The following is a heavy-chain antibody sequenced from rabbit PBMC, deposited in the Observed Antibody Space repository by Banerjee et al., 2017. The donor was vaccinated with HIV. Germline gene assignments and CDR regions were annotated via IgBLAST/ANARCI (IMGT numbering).Heavy chain of an antibody. CDR1: GFTLSNYW. Sequence: QSLEESGGDLVKPGASLTLTCKASGFTLSNYWICWVRQAPGKGLEWIACIYTGDGNTHYASWAKGRFTISKTSSTVDLKMTSLTAADTATYFCARGGGGYAGYGHGDDAFDPRGPGTLVTVS. V-gene: IGHV1S40*01. CDR2: IYTGDGNT. CDR3: ARGGGGYAGYGHGDDAFDP. J-gene: IGHJ2*01. D-gene: IGHD7-1*01.